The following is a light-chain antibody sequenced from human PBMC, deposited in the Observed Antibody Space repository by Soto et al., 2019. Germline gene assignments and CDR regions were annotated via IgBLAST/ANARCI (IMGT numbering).Light chain of an antibody. CDR3: PQYDPSPPT. CDR2: RTF. J-gene: IGKJ5*01. Sequence: EIVLTQSPGTLSLSPGERATLSCRASQTIASRYLAWYQHQPGQAPRLLIYRTFARAPGIPDRFSGGGSGTDFTITISKLARQDSAGYYCPQYDPSPPTFGQGTRLAI. V-gene: IGKV3-20*01. CDR1: QTIASRY.